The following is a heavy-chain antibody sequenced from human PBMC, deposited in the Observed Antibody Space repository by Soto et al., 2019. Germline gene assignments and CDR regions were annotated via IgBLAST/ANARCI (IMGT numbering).Heavy chain of an antibody. Sequence: EVHLVEAGGGRVKPGESLTLSWAASGFTFGSSTLNWVRQAPGKGLKWVSSISSSSAYIYYAESVKGRFTISRDNARSTLYLQMNSLRLDDTAVYFCARDGLTFGGDWGQGTLVAVSS. J-gene: IGHJ4*02. V-gene: IGHV3-21*06. CDR2: ISSSSAYI. D-gene: IGHD3-16*01. CDR1: GFTFGSST. CDR3: ARDGLTFGGD.